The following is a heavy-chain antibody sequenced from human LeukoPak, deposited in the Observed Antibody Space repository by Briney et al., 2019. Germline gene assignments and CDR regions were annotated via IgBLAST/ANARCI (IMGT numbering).Heavy chain of an antibody. CDR1: GFTFRSYS. CDR2: IDPSSTYI. D-gene: IGHD1-26*01. Sequence: PGGSLRLSCAASGFTFRSYSMNWVRQAPGKGLEWVSAIDPSSTYIYYADSVKGRFTISRDNAENSLYLQMNSLRVEDTAVYYCARVEFSGSYFSDYWGQGILVTVSS. V-gene: IGHV3-21*01. J-gene: IGHJ4*02. CDR3: ARVEFSGSYFSDY.